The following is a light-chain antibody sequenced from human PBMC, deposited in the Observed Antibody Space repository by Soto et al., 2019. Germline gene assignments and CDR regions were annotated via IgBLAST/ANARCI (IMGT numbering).Light chain of an antibody. J-gene: IGKJ1*01. Sequence: DIVMTQSPVSLPVTPGDPASISCRSSQSLLHSNGYNYLDWYLQKPGQSPQLLIYLGSNRASGVPGRFSASASGTDFTLTISRVEAEDVGVYYCMGALQSPPTFGQGTKVDIK. V-gene: IGKV2-28*01. CDR3: MGALQSPPT. CDR2: LGS. CDR1: QSLLHSNGYNY.